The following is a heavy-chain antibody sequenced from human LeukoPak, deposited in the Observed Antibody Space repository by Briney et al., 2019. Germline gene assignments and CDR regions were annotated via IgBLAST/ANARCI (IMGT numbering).Heavy chain of an antibody. CDR3: AKWGPYCVGDYCPALDS. D-gene: IGHD2-21*02. CDR1: GFIVSSTY. J-gene: IGHJ4*02. V-gene: IGHV3-7*01. Sequence: GGSLRLSCAASGFIVSSTYMSWVRQAPGKGLEWVANINQDGSKKRYADSMKGRFTISRDNAKESLYLQLNSLRAEDTAVYYCAKWGPYCVGDYCPALDSWGPGTLVTVSS. CDR2: INQDGSKK.